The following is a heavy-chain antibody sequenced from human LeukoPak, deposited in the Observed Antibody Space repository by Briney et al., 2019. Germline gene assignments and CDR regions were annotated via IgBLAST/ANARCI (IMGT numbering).Heavy chain of an antibody. V-gene: IGHV3-7*01. CDR1: GFTFSSHW. J-gene: IGHJ4*02. CDR2: IKQDGSEK. CDR3: ARAFHDGSGWYF. D-gene: IGHD6-19*01. Sequence: GGSLRLSRAATGFTFSSHWMSWVRQAPGKGLEWVANIKQDGSEKYYVDSVKGRFTISRDNAKNSLYLQMNSLRAEDTAVYYCARAFHDGSGWYFRGQGTLVTVSS.